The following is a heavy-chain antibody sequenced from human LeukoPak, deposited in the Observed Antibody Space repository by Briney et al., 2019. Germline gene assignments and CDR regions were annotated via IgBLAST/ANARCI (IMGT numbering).Heavy chain of an antibody. J-gene: IGHJ6*04. CDR1: GFTFSSYS. V-gene: IGHV3-48*04. Sequence: PGGSLRLSCAASGFTFSSYSMNWVRQAPGKGLEWVSYISSSSSTIYYADSVKGRFTISRDNAKNSLYLQMNSLRAEDMALYYCAKARLRFLEWPTLDVWGKGTTVTVSS. D-gene: IGHD3-3*01. CDR2: ISSSSSTI. CDR3: AKARLRFLEWPTLDV.